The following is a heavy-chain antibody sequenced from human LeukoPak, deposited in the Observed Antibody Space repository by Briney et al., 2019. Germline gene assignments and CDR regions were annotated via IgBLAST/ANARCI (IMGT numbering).Heavy chain of an antibody. J-gene: IGHJ4*02. V-gene: IGHV3-21*01. D-gene: IGHD2-15*01. Sequence: GGSLRLSCAASGSTFSSYSMNWVRQAPGKGLEWVSSISSSSSYIYYADSVKGRFTISRDNAKNSLYLQMNSLRAEDTAVYYCARVWEGIGGYCSGGSCYSIDYWGQGTLVTVSS. CDR3: ARVWEGIGGYCSGGSCYSIDY. CDR1: GSTFSSYS. CDR2: ISSSSSYI.